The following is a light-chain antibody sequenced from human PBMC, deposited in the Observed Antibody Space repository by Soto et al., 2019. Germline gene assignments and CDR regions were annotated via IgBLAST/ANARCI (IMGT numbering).Light chain of an antibody. J-gene: IGKJ1*01. CDR3: QHYNSYRA. CDR2: KAS. V-gene: IGKV1-5*03. CDR1: QSIDTW. Sequence: DIGVTQYPSSLSACVGDSVTVPGVSRQSIDTWWAWHQPKPGTAPNLLISKASTLESGVPSRFSGSASGTVPTLTIRSLKPDDFAIYYCQHYNSYRAFGQGTKVDIK.